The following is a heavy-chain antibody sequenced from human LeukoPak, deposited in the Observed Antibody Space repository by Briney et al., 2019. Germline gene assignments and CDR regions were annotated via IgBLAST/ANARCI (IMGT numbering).Heavy chain of an antibody. V-gene: IGHV1-24*01. CDR1: GYTLSELS. Sequence: ASVKVSCKVSGYTLSELSMHWVRQAPGKGLEGMGGFDPEDDERVYAQKFQGRVTMTEDTSTDTAYMELSSLRSEDTAIYYCATELRSGYFDYWGQGTLVTVSS. CDR3: ATELRSGYFDY. CDR2: FDPEDDER. J-gene: IGHJ4*02. D-gene: IGHD3-22*01.